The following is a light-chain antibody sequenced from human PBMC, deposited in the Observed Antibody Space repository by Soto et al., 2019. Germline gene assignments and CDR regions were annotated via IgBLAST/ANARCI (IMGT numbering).Light chain of an antibody. V-gene: IGLV2-23*01. Sequence: QSVLSQPASVCGSPGQSITISCTGTSSDVGSYNLVSWYQQHPGKAPKLMIYEGSKRPSGVSNRFSGSKSGNTASLTISGLQAEDEADYYCCSYAGSNYVFGTGTKVTVL. CDR1: SSDVGSYNL. CDR3: CSYAGSNYV. J-gene: IGLJ1*01. CDR2: EGS.